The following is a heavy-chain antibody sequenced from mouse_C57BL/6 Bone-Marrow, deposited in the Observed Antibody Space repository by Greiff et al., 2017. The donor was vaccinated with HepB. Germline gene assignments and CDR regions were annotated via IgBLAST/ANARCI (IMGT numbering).Heavy chain of an antibody. J-gene: IGHJ3*01. CDR1: GYTFTSYG. CDR3: ARVDYYGSSYGFAY. D-gene: IGHD1-1*01. CDR2: IYPRSGNT. Sequence: LVESGAELARPGASVKLSCKASGYTFTSYGISWVKQSTGQGLEWIGEIYPRSGNTYYNEKFKGKATLTADKSSSTAYMELRSLTSEDSAVYFCARVDYYGSSYGFAYWGQGTLVTVSA. V-gene: IGHV1-81*01.